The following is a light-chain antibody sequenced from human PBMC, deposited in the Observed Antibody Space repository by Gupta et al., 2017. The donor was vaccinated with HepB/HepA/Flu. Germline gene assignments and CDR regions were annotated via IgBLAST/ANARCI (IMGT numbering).Light chain of an antibody. CDR3: QQYGDLPYT. J-gene: IGKJ2*01. CDR1: QDISNC. V-gene: IGKV1-33*01. Sequence: DIQMTQSPSSLSASVGDRVTISCQASQDISNCLNWYQQKPGKAPKLLISDASILEAGVPSRFSGSGSGTYFIFSITNLQPEDVATYFCQQYGDLPYTFGQGTKLEIK. CDR2: DAS.